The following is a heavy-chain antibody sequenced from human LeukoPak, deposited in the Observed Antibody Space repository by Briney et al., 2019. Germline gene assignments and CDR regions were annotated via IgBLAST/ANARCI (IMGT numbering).Heavy chain of an antibody. Sequence: GGSLRLSCAASGFTFSSYSMNWVRQAPGKGLEWVSYISSSSSTIDYAASVKGRFTISRDNAKNSLYLQMNSLRAEDTAVYYCARVSVYGDYAEGYWGQGTLVTVSS. CDR2: ISSSSSTI. J-gene: IGHJ4*02. V-gene: IGHV3-48*01. D-gene: IGHD4-17*01. CDR3: ARVSVYGDYAEGY. CDR1: GFTFSSYS.